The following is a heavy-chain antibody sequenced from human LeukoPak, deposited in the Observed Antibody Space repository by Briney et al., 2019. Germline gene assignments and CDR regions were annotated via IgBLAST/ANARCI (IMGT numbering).Heavy chain of an antibody. Sequence: SETLSLTCTVSGGSISSYYWSWIRQPPGKGLEWIGYIYYSGSTNYNPSLKSRATISVDTSKNQFSLKLSSVTAADTAVYYCARAAPADGFDPWGQGTLVTVSS. CDR1: GGSISSYY. V-gene: IGHV4-59*12. CDR2: IYYSGST. CDR3: ARAAPADGFDP. J-gene: IGHJ5*02.